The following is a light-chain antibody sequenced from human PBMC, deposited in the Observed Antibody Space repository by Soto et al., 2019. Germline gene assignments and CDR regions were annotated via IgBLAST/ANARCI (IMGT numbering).Light chain of an antibody. Sequence: DIVMTQSPDSLAVSLGERATINCKSSQSVLYSSNNKNYLAWYQQRPGQPPNLLIYWASTRESGVPDRFSGSGAGTDFTLTISSLQAEDGAIYYCQQYFSFPWTFGQGTRVEIK. V-gene: IGKV4-1*01. CDR1: QSVLYSSNNKNY. CDR2: WAS. J-gene: IGKJ1*01. CDR3: QQYFSFPWT.